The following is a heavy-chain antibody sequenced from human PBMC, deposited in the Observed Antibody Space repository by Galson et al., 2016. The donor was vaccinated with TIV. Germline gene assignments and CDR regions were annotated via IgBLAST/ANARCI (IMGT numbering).Heavy chain of an antibody. CDR3: ARHWDT. J-gene: IGHJ5*02. CDR1: GGSISSISHY. CDR2: VFYSGTT. V-gene: IGHV4-39*07. Sequence: SETLSLTCTVSGGSISSISHYWGWIRQPPGKGLEWIGSVFYSGTTNYHPSLKSRVIISVDKAKNQFSLRINSATAADTAMYYCARHWDTWGQGTLVTVSS.